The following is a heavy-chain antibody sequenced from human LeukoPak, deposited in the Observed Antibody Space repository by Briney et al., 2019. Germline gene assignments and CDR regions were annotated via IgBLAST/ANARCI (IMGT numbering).Heavy chain of an antibody. CDR3: ARHLDYYDT. D-gene: IGHD3-22*01. Sequence: PSETLSLTCTVSRASINNYFWTWIRQPPGKGLEWIGYIYSSGSANYNPSLKSRVIISGDTSKNQISLNLTSVTAADTAVYFCARHLDYYDTWGHGTLVTVSS. J-gene: IGHJ4*01. CDR1: RASINNYF. V-gene: IGHV4-59*08. CDR2: IYSSGSA.